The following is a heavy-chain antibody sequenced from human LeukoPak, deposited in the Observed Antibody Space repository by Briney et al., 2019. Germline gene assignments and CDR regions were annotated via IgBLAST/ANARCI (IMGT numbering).Heavy chain of an antibody. V-gene: IGHV4-59*01. CDR1: GGSISTYY. CDR3: ARVACGGDCYIDY. J-gene: IGHJ4*02. Sequence: SETLSLTCTVSGGSISTYYWSWIRQPPGKGLEWIGYIYYSGSTNYIPSLKSRVTVSVDTSKNQFSLRLSSVTAADTAVYFCARVACGGDCYIDYWGQGALVTVSS. CDR2: IYYSGST. D-gene: IGHD2-21*02.